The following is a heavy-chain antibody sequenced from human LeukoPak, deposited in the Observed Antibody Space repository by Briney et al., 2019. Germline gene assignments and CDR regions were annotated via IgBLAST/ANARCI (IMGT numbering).Heavy chain of an antibody. J-gene: IGHJ6*02. CDR2: INHSGST. Sequence: SETLSLTCAVYGGSFSGYYWSWIRQPPGKGLEWIGEINHSGSTNYNPSLKSRVTISVDTSKNQFSLKLSSVTAADTAVYYCARGRYGGYRYCYYGMDVWGQGTTVTVSS. D-gene: IGHD5-12*01. V-gene: IGHV4-34*01. CDR1: GGSFSGYY. CDR3: ARGRYGGYRYCYYGMDV.